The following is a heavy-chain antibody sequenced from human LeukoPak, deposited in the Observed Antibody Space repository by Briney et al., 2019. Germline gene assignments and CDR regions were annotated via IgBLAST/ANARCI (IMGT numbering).Heavy chain of an antibody. CDR2: ISGSGGST. CDR1: GFTFSSYA. D-gene: IGHD6-19*01. Sequence: GGSLRLSCAASGFTFSSYAMSWVRQAPGKRLEWVSAISGSGGSTYYADSVKGRFTISRGNSKNTLYLQMNSLRAEDTAVYYCAKARDSSGWYYFDYWGQGTLVTVSS. J-gene: IGHJ4*02. V-gene: IGHV3-23*01. CDR3: AKARDSSGWYYFDY.